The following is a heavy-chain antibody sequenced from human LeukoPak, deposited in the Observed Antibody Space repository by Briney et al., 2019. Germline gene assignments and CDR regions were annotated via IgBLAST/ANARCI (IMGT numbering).Heavy chain of an antibody. D-gene: IGHD1-26*01. CDR2: ISAYNGNT. CDR3: ARDGSGSYSGDAFDI. Sequence: ASVKVSCKASGYTFTSNALGWVRQAPGQGLEWMGWISAYNGNTNYAQKLQGRVTMTTDTSTSTAYMELRSLRSDDTAVYYCARDGSGSYSGDAFDIWGQGTMVTVSS. CDR1: GYTFTSNA. V-gene: IGHV1-18*01. J-gene: IGHJ3*02.